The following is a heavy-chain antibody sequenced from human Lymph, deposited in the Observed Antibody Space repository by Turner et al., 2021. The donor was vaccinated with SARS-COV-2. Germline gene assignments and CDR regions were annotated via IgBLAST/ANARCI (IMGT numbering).Heavy chain of an antibody. CDR3: ARDALKKEVADTSDNWFDP. V-gene: IGHV3-30-3*01. D-gene: IGHD6-19*01. CDR1: GFTFSRHA. CDR2: ISYDGSSK. J-gene: IGHJ5*02. Sequence: QVQLVESGGGVVQPGRSLRLSCAASGFTFSRHAMHWVRQAPGKGLELVAVISYDGSSKFHADSVKGRFTISRDNSKNTLYLQMNSLRAEDTAVYYCARDALKKEVADTSDNWFDPWGQGTLVTVSS.